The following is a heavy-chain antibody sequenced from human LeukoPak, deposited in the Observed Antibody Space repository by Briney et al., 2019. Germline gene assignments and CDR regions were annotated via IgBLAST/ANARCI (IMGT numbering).Heavy chain of an antibody. J-gene: IGHJ2*01. CDR1: GYTLTELS. CDR2: FDPEDGET. D-gene: IGHD2-15*01. CDR3: ATPRRVDWYFDL. Sequence: ASVKVSCKVSGYTLTELSMHWVRQAPGKGLEWMGGFDPEDGETIYAQKFQGRVTMTEDTSTDTAYMELSSLRSEDTAVYYCATPRRVDWYFDLWGRGTLVTVSS. V-gene: IGHV1-24*01.